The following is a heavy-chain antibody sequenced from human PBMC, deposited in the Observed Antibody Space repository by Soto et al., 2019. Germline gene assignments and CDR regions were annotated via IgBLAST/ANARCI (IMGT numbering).Heavy chain of an antibody. CDR1: GGTFSIYA. Sequence: ASLKVSCKASGGTFSIYAISWVRQAPGQGLEWMGGIIHIFGTANYAQKFQGRVTITADESTSTAYMELSSLRSEDTAVYYCARHDYDSSGSLDIWGQGTMVTVSS. J-gene: IGHJ3*02. D-gene: IGHD3-22*01. V-gene: IGHV1-69*13. CDR2: IIHIFGTA. CDR3: ARHDYDSSGSLDI.